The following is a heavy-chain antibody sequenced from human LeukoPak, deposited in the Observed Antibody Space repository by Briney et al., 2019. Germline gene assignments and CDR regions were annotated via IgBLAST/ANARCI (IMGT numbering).Heavy chain of an antibody. CDR1: GFTFSSYE. D-gene: IGHD1-26*01. CDR3: AKDSDPSGSYYWDYFDY. Sequence: GGSLRLSCAASGFTFSSYEMNWVRQAPGKGPEWVSYISSTGSTIYYADSVKGRFTISRDNAKNSLFLQMNSLRAEDTAVYYCAKDSDPSGSYYWDYFDYWGQGTLVTVSS. CDR2: ISSTGSTI. V-gene: IGHV3-48*03. J-gene: IGHJ4*02.